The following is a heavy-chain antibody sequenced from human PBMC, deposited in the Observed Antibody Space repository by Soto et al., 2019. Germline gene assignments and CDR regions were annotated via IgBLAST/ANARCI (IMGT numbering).Heavy chain of an antibody. V-gene: IGHV3-64D*06. Sequence: QPGGSLRLSCSASGFTFSSYAMHWVRQAPGKGLEYVSAISSNGGSTYYADSVKGRFTISRDNSKNTLYLQMSSLRAEDTAAYYCVKDGVQLWLRYFDYWGQGTLVTVSS. CDR2: ISSNGGST. CDR1: GFTFSSYA. D-gene: IGHD5-18*01. CDR3: VKDGVQLWLRYFDY. J-gene: IGHJ4*02.